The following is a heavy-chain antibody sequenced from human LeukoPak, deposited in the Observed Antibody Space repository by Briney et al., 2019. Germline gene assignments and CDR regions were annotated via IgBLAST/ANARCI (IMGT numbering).Heavy chain of an antibody. J-gene: IGHJ4*02. CDR3: ARPGVQYQLRRYPNYFDY. CDR1: GFTFSSYW. CDR2: IKQDGSEK. V-gene: IGHV3-7*01. D-gene: IGHD2-2*01. Sequence: GGSLRLSCAASGFTFSSYWMSWVRQAPGKGLEWVANIKQDGSEKHYVDSVKGRFTISRDNAKNSLYLQMNSLRAEDTAVYYCARPGVQYQLRRYPNYFDYWGQGTLVTVSS.